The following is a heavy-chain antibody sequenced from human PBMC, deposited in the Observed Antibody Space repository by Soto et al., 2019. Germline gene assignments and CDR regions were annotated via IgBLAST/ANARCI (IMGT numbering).Heavy chain of an antibody. D-gene: IGHD2-15*01. CDR1: GFTFSNFA. Sequence: QVQLVESGGGVVQSGRSLRLSCAVSGFTFSNFAMHWVRQPPGKGLEWVAVISFDGSNTYYADSVKGRFTISRDNSKNTLYLQMNSLRPEDTAVYYCARVGVSIVVFHRLAYWGQGTLVTVSS. J-gene: IGHJ4*02. V-gene: IGHV3-30-3*01. CDR2: ISFDGSNT. CDR3: ARVGVSIVVFHRLAY.